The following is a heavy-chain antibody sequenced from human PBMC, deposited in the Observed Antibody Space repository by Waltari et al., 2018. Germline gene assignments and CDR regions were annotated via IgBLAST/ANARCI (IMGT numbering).Heavy chain of an antibody. CDR3: ATYIGASVGTAAFDV. J-gene: IGHJ3*01. CDR1: DASITSTNHY. CDR2: IVYNGAT. V-gene: IGHV4-39*02. Sequence: HLQLQESGPGLVKPSETLSLTCSVSDASITSTNHYWGWIRQPPGQGLELIATIVYNGATYSSPSLRGRVTVSRDTSMNYVSLKLGSVTAADTAVYYCATYIGASVGTAAFDVWGQGTMVTVSS. D-gene: IGHD5-12*01.